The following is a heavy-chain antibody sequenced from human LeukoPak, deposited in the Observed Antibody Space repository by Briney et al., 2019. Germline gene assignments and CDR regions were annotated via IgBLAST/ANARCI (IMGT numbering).Heavy chain of an antibody. CDR2: IWYDGSNK. CDR1: GFTFSSYG. D-gene: IGHD5-18*01. J-gene: IGHJ1*01. CDR3: ARDLSGYSYGLYFQH. Sequence: PGGSLTLSCAASGFTFSSYGMHWVRQPPSKGLEWVAVIWYDGSNKYYADSVKGRFTISRDNSKNTLYLEMNSLRAEDTAVYYCARDLSGYSYGLYFQHWGQGTLVTVSS. V-gene: IGHV3-33*01.